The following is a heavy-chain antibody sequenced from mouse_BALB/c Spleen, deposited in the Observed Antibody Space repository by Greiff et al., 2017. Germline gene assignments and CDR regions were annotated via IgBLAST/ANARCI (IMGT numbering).Heavy chain of an antibody. CDR3: TRDNDGGWYFDV. CDR1: GFTFSSFG. D-gene: IGHD1-3*01. J-gene: IGHJ1*01. CDR2: ISSGSSTI. V-gene: IGHV5-17*02. Sequence: EVQRVESGGGLVQPGGSRKLSCAASGFTFSSFGMHWVRQAPEKGLEWVAYISSGSSTIYYADTVKGRFTISRDNPKNTLYLQMSSLKSEDTAMYYCTRDNDGGWYFDVWGAGTTVTVAS.